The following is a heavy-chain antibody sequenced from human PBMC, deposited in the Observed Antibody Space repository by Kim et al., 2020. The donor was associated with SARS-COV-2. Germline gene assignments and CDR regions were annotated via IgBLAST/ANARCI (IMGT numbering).Heavy chain of an antibody. V-gene: IGHV3-23*01. CDR3: AKDRPGGDAFDI. Sequence: TYSDGSVKGRLTISRDTSKTTLYLQMDSLRADDTALYYCAKDRPGGDAFDIWGQGTTVTVSS. CDR2: T. D-gene: IGHD3-16*01. J-gene: IGHJ3*02.